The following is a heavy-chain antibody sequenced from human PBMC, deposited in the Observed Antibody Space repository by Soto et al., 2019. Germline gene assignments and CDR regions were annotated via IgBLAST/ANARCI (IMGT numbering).Heavy chain of an antibody. Sequence: LRLSCAASGFTFSSYGMHWVRQAPGKGLEWVAVISYDGSNKYYADSVKGRFTISRGNSKNTLYLQMNSLRAEDTAVYYCAKDVRGYCSGGSCSNPFDYWGQGTLVTVSS. CDR1: GFTFSSYG. CDR2: ISYDGSNK. D-gene: IGHD2-15*01. CDR3: AKDVRGYCSGGSCSNPFDY. V-gene: IGHV3-30*18. J-gene: IGHJ4*02.